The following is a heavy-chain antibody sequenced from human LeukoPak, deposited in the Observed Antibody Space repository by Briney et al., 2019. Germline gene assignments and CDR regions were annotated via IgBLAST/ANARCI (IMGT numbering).Heavy chain of an antibody. Sequence: ASVKVSCKATGYTFSNYGISWVRQAPGQGLQWMGIINPSAGSTTYAQDFQGRVTMTRDTSTSTVYMELSSLRSEDTAVYYCARGVVVHEYTYGTFDYWGQGTLVTVSS. V-gene: IGHV1-46*01. CDR2: INPSAGST. J-gene: IGHJ4*02. CDR3: ARGVVVHEYTYGTFDY. D-gene: IGHD5-18*01. CDR1: GYTFSNYG.